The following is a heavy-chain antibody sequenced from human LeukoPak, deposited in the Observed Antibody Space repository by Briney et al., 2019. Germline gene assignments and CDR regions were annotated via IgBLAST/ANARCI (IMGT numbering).Heavy chain of an antibody. CDR3: ARHPKSEYTGYESDY. J-gene: IGHJ4*02. CDR2: IYPADSTA. Sequence: GESLKISCKASGYSFTTYWIGWVRQVPGKGLEWVGIIYPADSTAKYSPSFQGQVTISVDKSISTAYLQWSRLEASDTAVFYCARHPKSEYTGYESDYWGQRTLVTVSS. D-gene: IGHD5-12*01. CDR1: GYSFTTYW. V-gene: IGHV5-51*01.